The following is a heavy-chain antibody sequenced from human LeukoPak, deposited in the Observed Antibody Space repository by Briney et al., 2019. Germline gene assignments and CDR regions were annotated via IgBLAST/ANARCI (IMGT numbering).Heavy chain of an antibody. J-gene: IGHJ4*02. CDR2: INHSGST. D-gene: IGHD4-17*01. Sequence: SETLSLTCAVYGGSFSGYYWSWIRQPPGKGLEWIGEINHSGSTNYNPSLKSRVTISVDTSKNQFSLKLSSVTAADTAVYYCATWRGYGDYGWDYWGQGTLVTVSS. CDR3: ATWRGYGDYGWDY. CDR1: GGSFSGYY. V-gene: IGHV4-34*01.